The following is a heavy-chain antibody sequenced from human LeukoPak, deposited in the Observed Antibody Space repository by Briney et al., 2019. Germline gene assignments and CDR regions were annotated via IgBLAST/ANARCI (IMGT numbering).Heavy chain of an antibody. Sequence: PGGSLRLSCAASGFTFSSYSMNWVRQAPGKGLEWVSYISSSSSTIYYADSVKGRFTIPRDNAKNSLYLQMNSLRDEDTAVYYCARDRAVVTDSYGMDVWGQGTTVTVSS. V-gene: IGHV3-48*02. D-gene: IGHD4-23*01. CDR1: GFTFSSYS. CDR2: ISSSSSTI. CDR3: ARDRAVVTDSYGMDV. J-gene: IGHJ6*02.